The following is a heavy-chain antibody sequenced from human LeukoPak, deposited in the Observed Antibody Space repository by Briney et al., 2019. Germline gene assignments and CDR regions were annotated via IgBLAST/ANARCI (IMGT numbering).Heavy chain of an antibody. D-gene: IGHD2/OR15-2a*01. CDR1: GASVISSNW. Sequence: SGTLFLTCAVSGASVISSNWWTWVRQPPGKGLEWIGETYQSGTTNYNPSLKSRVTISVDKSKNQFSLKLNSLTAADTAVYYCAREELGGARGIDYWGQGTLVTVSS. CDR2: TYQSGTT. J-gene: IGHJ4*02. V-gene: IGHV4-4*02. CDR3: AREELGGARGIDY.